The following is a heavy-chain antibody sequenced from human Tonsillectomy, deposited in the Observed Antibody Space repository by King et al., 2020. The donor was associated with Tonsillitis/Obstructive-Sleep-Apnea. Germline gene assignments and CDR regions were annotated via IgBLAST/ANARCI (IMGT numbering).Heavy chain of an antibody. V-gene: IGHV3-7*03. Sequence: VQLVESGGGLVQPGGSLRLSCAASGFTFSSYWMSWVRQAPGKGLEWVANIKQDGSEKYYVDSVKGRFTISRDNPKNSLYLQMNSLRAEDTAVYYCARTLGTTAMAFYFDYWGQGTLVTVSS. CDR3: ARTLGTTAMAFYFDY. D-gene: IGHD5-18*01. CDR2: IKQDGSEK. CDR1: GFTFSSYW. J-gene: IGHJ4*02.